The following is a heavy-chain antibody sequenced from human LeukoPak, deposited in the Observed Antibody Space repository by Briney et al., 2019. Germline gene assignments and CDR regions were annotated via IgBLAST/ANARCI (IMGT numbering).Heavy chain of an antibody. J-gene: IGHJ4*02. Sequence: ASVKVSCKASGYTFTSYGISWVRQAPGQGLECMGWISAYNGNTNYAQKLQGRVTMTTDTSTSTAYMELRSLRSDDTAVYYCARARDGYNYEGFDYWGQGTLVTVSS. D-gene: IGHD5-24*01. CDR2: ISAYNGNT. CDR3: ARARDGYNYEGFDY. CDR1: GYTFTSYG. V-gene: IGHV1-18*01.